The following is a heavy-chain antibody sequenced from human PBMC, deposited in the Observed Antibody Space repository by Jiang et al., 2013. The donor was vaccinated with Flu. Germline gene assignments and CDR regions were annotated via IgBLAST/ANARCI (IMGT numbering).Heavy chain of an antibody. D-gene: IGHD5-18*01. CDR3: AHSLDTAILFRWFDP. V-gene: IGHV2-5*02. J-gene: IGHJ5*02. CDR1: G. Sequence: GVGWIRQPPGKALEWLALIYWDDDKRYSPSLKSRLTITKDTSKNQVVLTMTNMDPVDTATYYCAHSLDTAILFRWFDPWGPGNPGSPSPQ. CDR2: IYWDDDK.